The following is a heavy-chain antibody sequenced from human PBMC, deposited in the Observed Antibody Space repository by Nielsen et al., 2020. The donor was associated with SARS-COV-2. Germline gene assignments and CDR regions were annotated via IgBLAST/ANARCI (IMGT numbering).Heavy chain of an antibody. CDR1: GGSVSSNDW. CDR3: ARGDLVVVPSPILGLGPFFYYFYLDV. Sequence: SETLSLTCAVSGGSVSSNDWWTWVRQSPGKGLEWIGEVSHSGSINYNPSLKSRVPLSMDKSKRQFSLRLTSVSAADTAVYFCARGDLVVVPSPILGLGPFFYYFYLDVWGQGTTVTVSS. V-gene: IGHV4-4*02. D-gene: IGHD2-2*01. CDR2: VSHSGSI. J-gene: IGHJ6*03.